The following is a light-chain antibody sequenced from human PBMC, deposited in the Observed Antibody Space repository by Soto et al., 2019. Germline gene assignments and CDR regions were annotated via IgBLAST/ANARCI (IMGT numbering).Light chain of an antibody. Sequence: DIVMTQSPDSLAVSLGERATINCKSSQSVLYSTNNKNYLAWYQQKPGQPPKLLIYWAATRESGVPDRFNGSGSGTDFTLIISSLQAVDVADYYCQLYYLTPLTFGGGTKVEIK. CDR1: QSVLYSTNNKNY. V-gene: IGKV4-1*01. J-gene: IGKJ4*01. CDR2: WAA. CDR3: QLYYLTPLT.